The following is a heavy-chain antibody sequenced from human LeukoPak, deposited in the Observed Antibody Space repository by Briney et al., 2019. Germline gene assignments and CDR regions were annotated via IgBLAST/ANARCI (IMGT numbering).Heavy chain of an antibody. J-gene: IGHJ4*02. CDR2: FDPEDGET. V-gene: IGHV1-24*01. CDR3: ATEWATTRYFDY. CDR1: GYTLTELS. D-gene: IGHD4-17*01. Sequence: ASVKVSCKVSGYTLTELSVHWVRQAPGKGLEWMGGFDPEDGETIYAQKFQGRVTMTEDTSTDTAYMELSSLRSEDTAVYYCATEWATTRYFDYWGQGTLVTVSS.